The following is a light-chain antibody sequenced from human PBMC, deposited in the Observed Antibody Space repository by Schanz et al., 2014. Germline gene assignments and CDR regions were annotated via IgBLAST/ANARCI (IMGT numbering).Light chain of an antibody. CDR3: AVWDDNLNGYV. CDR2: DND. V-gene: IGLV1-51*01. Sequence: QSVLTQPPSVSAALGQKVTISCSGSSSNIGKNYVSWYHQLPGTAPKLLIYDNDQRPSGTPDRFSGSKSGTSASLATSGLQSEDEADYYCAVWDDNLNGYVFGTGTKLTVL. CDR1: SSNIGKNY. J-gene: IGLJ1*01.